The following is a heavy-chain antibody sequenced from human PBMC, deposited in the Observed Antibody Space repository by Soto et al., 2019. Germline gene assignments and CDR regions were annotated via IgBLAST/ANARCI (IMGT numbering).Heavy chain of an antibody. Sequence: LSLTSTVSGGSVSSGSYYLSWIRHPPGKVLEWIGYIYYSGSTNYNPSLKSRITISVDTSKNQFSLKLSSVTAADTAVYYCARETGTTSYWGQGTLVTVSS. V-gene: IGHV4-61*01. CDR3: ARETGTTSY. CDR1: GGSVSSGSYY. CDR2: IYYSGST. J-gene: IGHJ4*02. D-gene: IGHD1-7*01.